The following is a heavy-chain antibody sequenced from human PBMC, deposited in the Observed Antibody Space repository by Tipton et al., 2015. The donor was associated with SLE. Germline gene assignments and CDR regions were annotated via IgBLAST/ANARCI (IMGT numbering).Heavy chain of an antibody. Sequence: TLSLTWTVYGGSFSDYYWSWIRQPPGKGLEWIGEINQRGGTNYNPSLKRRVTISLDTSKNQFSLKLNSLTAADTAVYYCANRGGGGSHFAYWGQGTLVTVPS. J-gene: IGHJ4*02. CDR2: INQRGGT. V-gene: IGHV4-34*01. CDR1: GGSFSDYY. CDR3: ANRGGGGSHFAY. D-gene: IGHD3-16*01.